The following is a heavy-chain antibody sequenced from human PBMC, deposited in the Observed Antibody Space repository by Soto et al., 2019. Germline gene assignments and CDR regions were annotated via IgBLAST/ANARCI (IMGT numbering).Heavy chain of an antibody. CDR1: GFTFSSYA. V-gene: IGHV3-23*01. J-gene: IGHJ4*01. CDR2: VSLGGST. CDR3: AKRRGAGGHFDY. Sequence: DVQLLESGGGLVQPEGSLRLSCAASGFTFSSYAMGWVRQGPGKGLEWVAVVSLGGSTHYADSVRGRFTISRDNSKNTLSLQMNSLTADDTAVYFCAKRRGAGGHFDYWGHGALVTVSS. D-gene: IGHD2-15*01.